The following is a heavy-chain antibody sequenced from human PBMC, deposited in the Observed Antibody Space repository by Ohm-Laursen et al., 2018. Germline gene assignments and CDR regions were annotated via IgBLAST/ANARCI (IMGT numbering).Heavy chain of an antibody. Sequence: ASVKVSCKVSGYSLTEFSIYWVRQAPGKGLEWMGGLDFEDGETIYAQNFQGRVSMTEDTSANTAYMELSSLRSDDTAVYYCATAITRIHLWWNFDYWGQGTLVTVSS. V-gene: IGHV1-24*01. D-gene: IGHD5-18*01. CDR1: GYSLTEFS. J-gene: IGHJ4*02. CDR2: LDFEDGET. CDR3: ATAITRIHLWWNFDY.